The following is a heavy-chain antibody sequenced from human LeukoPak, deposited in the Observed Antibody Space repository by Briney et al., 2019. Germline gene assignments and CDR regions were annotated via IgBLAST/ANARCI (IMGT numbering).Heavy chain of an antibody. CDR1: GGTFSSYA. CDR3: ARQYCSGGSCYLYYFDY. D-gene: IGHD2-15*01. Sequence: SVKVSCKASGGTFSSYAISWVRQAPGQGLEWMGGIIPIFGTANYAQKFQGRVTITADESTSTAYMELSSLRSEDTAVYYCARQYCSGGSCYLYYFDYWGQGTLVTVSS. CDR2: IIPIFGTA. J-gene: IGHJ4*02. V-gene: IGHV1-69*13.